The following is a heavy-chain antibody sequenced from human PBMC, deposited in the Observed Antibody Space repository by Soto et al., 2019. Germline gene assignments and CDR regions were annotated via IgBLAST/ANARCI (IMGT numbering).Heavy chain of an antibody. CDR2: VFYTGFT. J-gene: IGHJ4*02. D-gene: IGHD1-20*01. V-gene: IGHV4-39*01. CDR1: GASISGSYYY. CDR3: ATSQKGYNWNYFDH. Sequence: SETLSLTCAVSGASISGSYYYWAWLRQSPGKGPEWIGSVFYTGFTSYSPSLESRVSVSVDTSKSQFSLKLSAVTAADTAVYYCATSQKGYNWNYFDHWGQGALVTVSS.